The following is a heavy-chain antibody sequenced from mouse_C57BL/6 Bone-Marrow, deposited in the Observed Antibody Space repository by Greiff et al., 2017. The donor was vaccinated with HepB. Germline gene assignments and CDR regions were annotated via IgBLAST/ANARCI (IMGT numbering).Heavy chain of an antibody. CDR1: GYSFTGYY. D-gene: IGHD3-3*01. V-gene: IGHV1-42*01. J-gene: IGHJ2*01. CDR3: ARGWAFDY. CDR2: INPSTGGT. Sequence: VQLQQSGPELVKPGASVMISCKASGYSFTGYYMNWVKQSPEKSLEWIGEINPSTGGTTYNQKFKAKATLTVDKSSSTAYMQLKSLTSEDSAVYYCARGWAFDYWGQGTTLTVSS.